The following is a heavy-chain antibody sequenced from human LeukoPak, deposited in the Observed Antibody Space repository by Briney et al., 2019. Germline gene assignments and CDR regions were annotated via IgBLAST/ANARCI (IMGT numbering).Heavy chain of an antibody. Sequence: GASVKVSCKASGGTFSSYAISWVRQAPGQGLEWMGGIIPIFGTANYAQKFQGRVTITADESTSTAYMELSSLRSEDTAVYYCARPQDYDSSGYSPTSNDAFDIWGQGTMVTVSS. V-gene: IGHV1-69*13. CDR1: GGTFSSYA. D-gene: IGHD3-22*01. CDR2: IIPIFGTA. CDR3: ARPQDYDSSGYSPTSNDAFDI. J-gene: IGHJ3*02.